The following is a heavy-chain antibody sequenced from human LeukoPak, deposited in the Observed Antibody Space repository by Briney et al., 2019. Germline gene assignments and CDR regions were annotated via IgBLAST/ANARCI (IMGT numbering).Heavy chain of an antibody. D-gene: IGHD6-19*01. CDR3: ARRSGWYRWFDH. CDR2: IYPGDSDT. J-gene: IGHJ5*02. CDR1: GYRFTSYW. V-gene: IGHV5-51*01. Sequence: GESLKISCKGSGYRFTSYWIGWGRQRAGKGVERMGIIYPGDSDTRYSPSFQGQVTISGDKSISTAYLQWSSLKASDTAMYYCARRSGWYRWFDHWGQGTLVTVSS.